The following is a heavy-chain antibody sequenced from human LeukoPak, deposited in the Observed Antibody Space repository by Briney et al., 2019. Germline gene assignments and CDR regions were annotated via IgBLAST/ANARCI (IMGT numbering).Heavy chain of an antibody. J-gene: IGHJ4*02. CDR3: ARAFPFDY. CDR1: GFTFSNYW. V-gene: IGHV3-7*01. CDR2: IKQDGSED. Sequence: GGSLRLSCAGSGFTFSNYWMSWVRQAPGKGLEWVANIKQDGSEDYYVDSVKGRFTISRDNARNSLYLQMNSLRAEDTAVYYCARAFPFDYWGQGTLVTVSS.